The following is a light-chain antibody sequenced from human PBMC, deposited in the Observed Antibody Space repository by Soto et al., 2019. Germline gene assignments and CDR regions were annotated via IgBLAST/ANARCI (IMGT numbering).Light chain of an antibody. V-gene: IGLV1-40*01. J-gene: IGLJ1*01. CDR1: SSNIGAGYD. Sequence: QSALTQPPSVSGAPGQRVTISCTGSSSNIGAGYDVHWYQQLPGTAPKLLIYGNSNRPSGVPDRFSGSKSGTSTSLAITGLQAEDEADYSCKSYDGSLGAFYVLGTGTKVTVL. CDR2: GNS. CDR3: KSYDGSLGAFYV.